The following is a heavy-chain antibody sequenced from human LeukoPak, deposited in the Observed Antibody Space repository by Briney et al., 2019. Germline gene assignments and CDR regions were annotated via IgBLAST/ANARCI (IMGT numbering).Heavy chain of an antibody. CDR2: IKSKTDGGTT. Sequence: PGGSLRLSCAASGFTFSNAWMSWVRQAPGKGLEWVGRIKSKTDGGTTDYAAPVKGRFTISRDDSKNTLYLQMSSLKTEDTAVYYCTTGIVVVPAAIAYYFDYWGQGTLVTVSS. CDR1: GFTFSNAW. CDR3: TTGIVVVPAAIAYYFDY. V-gene: IGHV3-15*01. J-gene: IGHJ4*02. D-gene: IGHD2-2*01.